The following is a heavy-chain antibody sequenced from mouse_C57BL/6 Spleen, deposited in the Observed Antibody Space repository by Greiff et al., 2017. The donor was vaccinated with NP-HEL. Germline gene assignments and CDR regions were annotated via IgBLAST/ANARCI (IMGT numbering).Heavy chain of an antibody. CDR3: ARRDYGREFAY. V-gene: IGHV5-17*01. CDR2: ISRGSSTI. CDR1: GFTFSDYG. D-gene: IGHD1-1*01. Sequence: VQLQQSGGGLVKPGGSLKLSCAASGFTFSDYGMHWVRQAPEKGLEWVAYISRGSSTIYYADTVKGRFTISRDKAKNTLCLQTTNLRAEDTAMCYCARRDYGREFAYWGQGTLVTVSA. J-gene: IGHJ3*01.